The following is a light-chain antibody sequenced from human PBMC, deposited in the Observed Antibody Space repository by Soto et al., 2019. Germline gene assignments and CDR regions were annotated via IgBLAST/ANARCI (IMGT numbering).Light chain of an antibody. CDR1: QGINRW. V-gene: IGKV1-12*01. CDR3: QQLRMYPST. J-gene: IGKJ4*01. CDR2: DAS. Sequence: DIQMTQSPSSVSASVGDRVTITCRASQGINRWLAWYQQKLGKAPKLLIFDASSLQSGVPSRFSGSGSGTDFALTITSLQAEDFATYYCQQLRMYPSTFGGGTKVEIK.